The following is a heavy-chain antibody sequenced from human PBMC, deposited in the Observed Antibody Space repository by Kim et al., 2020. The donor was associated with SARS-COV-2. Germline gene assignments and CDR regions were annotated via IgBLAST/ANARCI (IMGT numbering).Heavy chain of an antibody. D-gene: IGHD1-26*01. Sequence: LSLTCAASGFSFSSHPMSWVRQTPGKGLEWVSAISASGTTTYYAESAKGRFTISRDNSKNTVNMQMNSLRADDTAVYYCASEVGPTGAYWGQGTLVSVSS. CDR1: GFSFSSHP. V-gene: IGHV3-23*01. CDR2: ISASGTTT. CDR3: ASEVGPTGAY. J-gene: IGHJ4*02.